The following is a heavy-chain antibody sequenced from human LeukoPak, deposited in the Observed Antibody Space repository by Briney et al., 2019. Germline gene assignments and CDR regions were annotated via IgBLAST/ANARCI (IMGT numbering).Heavy chain of an antibody. CDR1: GFTFSIYW. J-gene: IGHJ4*02. CDR2: INIDGSNT. Sequence: GGSLRLSCAASGFTFSIYWMHWVRQVPGKGLVWVSRINIDGSNTIYADTVKGRFTISRDNAKNTLYLQMNSLRVEDTAVYYCARDQSMVGPTTADYWGQGTLVTVSS. V-gene: IGHV3-74*01. D-gene: IGHD1-26*01. CDR3: ARDQSMVGPTTADY.